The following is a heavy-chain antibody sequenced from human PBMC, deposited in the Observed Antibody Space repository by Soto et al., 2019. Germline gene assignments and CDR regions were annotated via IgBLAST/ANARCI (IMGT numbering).Heavy chain of an antibody. D-gene: IGHD3-10*01. CDR2: IYYSGST. V-gene: IGHV4-31*03. CDR1: GGSISSGGYY. Sequence: QVQLQESGPGLVKPSQTLSLTCTVSGGSISSGGYYWSWIRQHPGKGLECIGYIYYSGSTYYNPSLKRSVTISVDTSKNQFSLKLSSVTAADTDVYYCARVFGFGGMDVWRQGTMVTVSS. CDR3: ARVFGFGGMDV. J-gene: IGHJ6*02.